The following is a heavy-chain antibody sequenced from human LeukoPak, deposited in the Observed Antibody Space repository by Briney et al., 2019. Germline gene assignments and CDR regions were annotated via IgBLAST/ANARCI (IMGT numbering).Heavy chain of an antibody. CDR2: IYTSGST. V-gene: IGHV4-4*07. Sequence: SETLSLTCTVSGGSISSYYWSWIRQPAGKGLEWIGRIYTSGSTNYNPSLKSRVTMSVDTSENQFSLKLSSVTAADTAVYYCARGVGDILTGPHFDYWGQGTLVTVSS. CDR1: GGSISSYY. D-gene: IGHD3-9*01. CDR3: ARGVGDILTGPHFDY. J-gene: IGHJ4*02.